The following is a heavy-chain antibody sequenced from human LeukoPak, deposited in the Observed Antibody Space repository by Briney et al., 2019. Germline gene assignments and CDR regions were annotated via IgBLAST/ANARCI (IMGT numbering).Heavy chain of an antibody. Sequence: GGSLRLSCAASGFTFDDCAMHWVRQAPGKGLEWVSGISWNSGSIGYADSVKGRFTISRDNAKNSLYLQMNSLRAEDTALYYCAKGDRAVAEDSYFDYWGQGTLVTVSS. CDR3: AKGDRAVAEDSYFDY. CDR1: GFTFDDCA. J-gene: IGHJ4*02. CDR2: ISWNSGSI. V-gene: IGHV3-9*01. D-gene: IGHD6-19*01.